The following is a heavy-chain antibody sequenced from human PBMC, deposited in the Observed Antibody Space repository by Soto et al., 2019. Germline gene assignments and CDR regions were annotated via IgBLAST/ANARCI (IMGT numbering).Heavy chain of an antibody. J-gene: IGHJ6*02. D-gene: IGHD3-10*01. CDR2: ISAGNGNT. CDR1: GYTFTSYA. Sequence: ASVKVSCKASGYTFTSYAMHWVRQAPGQRLEWMGWISAGNGNTKYSQKFQGRVTITRDTSASTAYMELSSLRSEDTAVYYCARHYKDGMDVWGQGTTVTVSS. CDR3: ARHYKDGMDV. V-gene: IGHV1-3*01.